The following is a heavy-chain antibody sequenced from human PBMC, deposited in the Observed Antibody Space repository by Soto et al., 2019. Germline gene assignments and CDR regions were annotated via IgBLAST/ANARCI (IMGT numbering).Heavy chain of an antibody. CDR2: INPSGGST. CDR3: ARAGSSPYFDY. D-gene: IGHD2-2*01. V-gene: IGHV1-46*01. CDR1: VYTFTNYY. Sequence: QVQLVQSGAEVKKPGASVKVSCKASVYTFTNYYMHWVRQAPGQGLEWMGIINPSGGSTNYAQKFQGXXTXTXXTSTSTVDMEVSSLRSEDTALYYCARAGSSPYFDYWGQGTLVTVSS. J-gene: IGHJ4*02.